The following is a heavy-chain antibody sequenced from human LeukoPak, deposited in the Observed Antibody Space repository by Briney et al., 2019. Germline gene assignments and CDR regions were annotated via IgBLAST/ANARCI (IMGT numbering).Heavy chain of an antibody. CDR2: ISYDGRDK. CDR3: ARDAGGNSADYYFDY. CDR1: GFTFSSYG. Sequence: PGGSLRLSCAASGFTFSSYGMHWVRQAPGKGLEWVAVISYDGRDKYHADFVMGRSTISRDNSKSTLYLQMNSLRVEDTAVYYCARDAGGNSADYYFDYWGQGTLVTVSS. J-gene: IGHJ4*02. D-gene: IGHD4-23*01. V-gene: IGHV3-30*03.